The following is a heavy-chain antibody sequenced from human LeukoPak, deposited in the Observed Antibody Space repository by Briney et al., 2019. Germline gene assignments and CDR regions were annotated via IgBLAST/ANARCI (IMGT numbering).Heavy chain of an antibody. J-gene: IGHJ4*02. CDR2: ISWDGGST. D-gene: IGHD6-13*01. V-gene: IGHV3-43D*03. Sequence: PGGSLRLSCAASGFTFDDYGMSWVRQAPGKGLEWVSLISWDGGSTYYADSVKGRFTISRDNSKNSLYLQMNSLRAEDTALYYCAKDYSSSWMYVDYWGQGTLVTVSS. CDR3: AKDYSSSWMYVDY. CDR1: GFTFDDYG.